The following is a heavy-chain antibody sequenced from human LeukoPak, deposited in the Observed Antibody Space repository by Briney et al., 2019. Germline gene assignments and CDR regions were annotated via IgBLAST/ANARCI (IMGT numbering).Heavy chain of an antibody. CDR3: ARDTDYYYGSGSCFDY. CDR1: GYSISSGYY. V-gene: IGHV4-38-2*02. J-gene: IGHJ4*02. CDR2: IYHSGST. D-gene: IGHD3-10*01. Sequence: PSETLSLTCTVSGYSISSGYYWGWIRQPPGKGLEWIGSIYHSGSTYYNPSLKSRVTISVDTSKNQFSLKLSSATAADTAVYYCARDTDYYYGSGSCFDYWGQGTLVTVSS.